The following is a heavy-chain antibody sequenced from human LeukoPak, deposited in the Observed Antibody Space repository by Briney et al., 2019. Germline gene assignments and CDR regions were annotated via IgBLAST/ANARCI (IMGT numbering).Heavy chain of an antibody. CDR1: GFTFSSYG. D-gene: IGHD6-19*01. CDR2: ISYDGSNK. V-gene: IGHV3-30*18. CDR3: ANEYSSGWYERSVDY. J-gene: IGHJ4*02. Sequence: GGSLRLSCAASGFTFSSYGMHWVRQAPGKGLEWVAVISYDGSNKYYADSVKGRFTISRDNSKNTLYLQINSLRAEDTAVYYCANEYSSGWYERSVDYWGQGTLVTVSS.